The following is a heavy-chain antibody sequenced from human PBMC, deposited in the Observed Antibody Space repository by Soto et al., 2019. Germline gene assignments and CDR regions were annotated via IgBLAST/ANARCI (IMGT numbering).Heavy chain of an antibody. D-gene: IGHD3-16*01. CDR3: ARASSIWGFDY. CDR1: GGSISTYY. V-gene: IGHV4-59*01. J-gene: IGHJ4*02. CDR2: IFYRGST. Sequence: SETLSLTCPVSGGSISTYYWSWIRQPPGRGLEWIGYIFYRGSTDYNPSLQSRVTMSLDTSKNQFSLKLSSVTAADTAVYYCARASSIWGFDYWGQGTLVTVSS.